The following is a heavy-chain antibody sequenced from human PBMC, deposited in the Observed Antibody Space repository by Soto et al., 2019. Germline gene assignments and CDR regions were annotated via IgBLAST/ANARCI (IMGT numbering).Heavy chain of an antibody. CDR1: GGSISSGDYY. D-gene: IGHD6-13*01. V-gene: IGHV4-30-4*01. CDR3: ASGAGSRRKNWFDP. Sequence: SETLSLTCTVSGGSISSGDYYWSWIRQPPGKGLEWIGYIYYSGSTYYNPSLKSRVTISVDTSKNQLCLKRSTVTAADTAVYYCASGAGSRRKNWFDPWGQGTLVTVSS. CDR2: IYYSGST. J-gene: IGHJ5*02.